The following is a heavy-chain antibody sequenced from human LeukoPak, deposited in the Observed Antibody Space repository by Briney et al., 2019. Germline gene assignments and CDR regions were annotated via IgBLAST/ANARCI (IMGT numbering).Heavy chain of an antibody. D-gene: IGHD6-19*01. V-gene: IGHV4-4*07. CDR3: ARERVSGWAPYYFDY. J-gene: IGHJ4*02. CDR2: IYTSGST. CDR1: GGSISTYY. Sequence: SETLSLTCTVSGGSISTYYWSWIRQPAGKGLEWIGRIYTSGSTNYNPSLKSRVTMSVDTSKNQFSLKLSSVTAADTAVYYCARERVSGWAPYYFDYWGQGTLVTVSS.